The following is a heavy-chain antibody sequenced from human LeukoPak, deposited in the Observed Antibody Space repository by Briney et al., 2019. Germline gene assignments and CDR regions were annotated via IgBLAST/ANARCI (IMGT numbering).Heavy chain of an antibody. J-gene: IGHJ4*02. D-gene: IGHD3-22*01. CDR3: VTYYYGSSAPKRNY. CDR2: ISHSGST. CDR1: GGSFSDYF. Sequence: SETLSLTCAAYGGSFSDYFWSWVRQPPGKGLEWIGEISHSGSTTYNPSLRSRVTISGDTSKKQFSLKLSSVTAADTAVYYCVTYYYGSSAPKRNYWGQGILVTVSS. V-gene: IGHV4-34*01.